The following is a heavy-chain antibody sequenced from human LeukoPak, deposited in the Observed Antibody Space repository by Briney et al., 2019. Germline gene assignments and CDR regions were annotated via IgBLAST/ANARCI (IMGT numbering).Heavy chain of an antibody. CDR1: GGTFSSYA. CDR3: ARGYCSGGSCYPYYYYYMDV. V-gene: IGHV1-69*13. Sequence: VASVKVSCKASGGTFSSYAISWVRQAPGQGLEWMGGIIPIFGTANYAQKFQGRVTITADESTSTAYMELSSLRSEDTAVYYCARGYCSGGSCYPYYYYYMDVWGKGTTVTISS. CDR2: IIPIFGTA. J-gene: IGHJ6*03. D-gene: IGHD2-15*01.